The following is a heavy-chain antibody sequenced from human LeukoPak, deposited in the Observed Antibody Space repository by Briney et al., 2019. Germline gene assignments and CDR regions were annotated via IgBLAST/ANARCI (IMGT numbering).Heavy chain of an antibody. D-gene: IGHD3-22*01. Sequence: PGGSLRLSRAASGFTFSSYSMNWVRQAPGKGLEWVSSISGSSSYIYYADSVKGRFTISRDNAKNSLYLQMNSLRAEDTAVYYCARTSGTYDSSGYYFRWGQGTLVTVSS. CDR3: ARTSGTYDSSGYYFR. J-gene: IGHJ4*02. V-gene: IGHV3-21*01. CDR2: ISGSSSYI. CDR1: GFTFSSYS.